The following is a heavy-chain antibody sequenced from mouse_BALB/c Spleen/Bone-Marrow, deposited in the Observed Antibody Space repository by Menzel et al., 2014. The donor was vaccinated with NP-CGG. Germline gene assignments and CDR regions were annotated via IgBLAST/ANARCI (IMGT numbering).Heavy chain of an antibody. CDR3: TYMGYYGSSYAMDY. Sequence: QVQLKESGAELVKPGASVKLSCKASGYTFTSYWMHWVKLRPGQGFEWVGEINPSNGGTNYNEKFKRKATLTVDKSSSTAYMQLSSLTSEDSAVYYCTYMGYYGSSYAMDYWGQGTSVTVSS. V-gene: IGHV1S16*01. CDR2: INPSNGGT. J-gene: IGHJ4*01. CDR1: GYTFTSYW. D-gene: IGHD1-1*01.